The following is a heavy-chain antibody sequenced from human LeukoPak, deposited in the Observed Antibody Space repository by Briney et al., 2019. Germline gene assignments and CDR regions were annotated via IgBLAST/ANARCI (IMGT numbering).Heavy chain of an antibody. CDR1: GDSVSSRSYF. CDR2: THHSGNT. V-gene: IGHV4-61*03. CDR3: ARVGNFEGYY. J-gene: IGHJ4*02. D-gene: IGHD7-27*01. Sequence: SETLSPTCIVSGDSVSSRSYFWSWIRQPPGKGLEWIGYTHHSGNTNYNPSLRSRVTISVDTSKNHFSLKLSSVSAADTAVYYCARVGNFEGYYWGQGTLVTVSS.